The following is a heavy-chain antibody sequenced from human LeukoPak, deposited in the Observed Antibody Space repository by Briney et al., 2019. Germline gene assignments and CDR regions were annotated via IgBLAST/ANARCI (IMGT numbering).Heavy chain of an antibody. CDR1: GGSFSGYY. Sequence: PSETLSLTCAVYGGSFSGYYWSWIRQPPGKGLEWIGEINHSGSTNYNPSLKSRVTISVDTSKNQFSLKLSSVTAADTAVYYCARGHDDFWSGYYRRTGSGNFDHWGQGTLVTLSS. D-gene: IGHD3-3*01. V-gene: IGHV4-34*01. CDR2: INHSGST. J-gene: IGHJ5*02. CDR3: ARGHDDFWSGYYRRTGSGNFDH.